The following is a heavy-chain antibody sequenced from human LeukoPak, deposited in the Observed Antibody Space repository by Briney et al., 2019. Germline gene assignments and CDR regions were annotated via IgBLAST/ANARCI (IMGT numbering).Heavy chain of an antibody. CDR3: ARGGSLRYFDWLLSGHFDY. CDR2: IYYSGST. V-gene: IGHV4-59*12. J-gene: IGHJ4*02. D-gene: IGHD3-9*01. Sequence: PSETLSLTCTVSGGSISSYYWSWIRQPPGKGLEWIGYIYYSGSTNYNPSLKSRVTISVDTSKNQFSLKLSSVTAADTAVYYCARGGSLRYFDWLLSGHFDYWGQGTLVTVSS. CDR1: GGSISSYY.